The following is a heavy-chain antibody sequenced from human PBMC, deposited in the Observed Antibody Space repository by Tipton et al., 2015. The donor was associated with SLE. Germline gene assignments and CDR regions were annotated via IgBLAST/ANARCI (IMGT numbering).Heavy chain of an antibody. CDR2: IDYGGST. Sequence: TLSLTCAVYGGSFSGYFWSWIRQHPGKGLEWIGFIDYGGSTYYNPSLKSRVTISPDTSKNQFSLNLTSVTAADTAVYYCARASQLLSQFDCWGQGTLVTVSS. V-gene: IGHV4-31*11. CDR3: ARASQLLSQFDC. J-gene: IGHJ4*02. CDR1: GGSFSGYF. D-gene: IGHD2-2*01.